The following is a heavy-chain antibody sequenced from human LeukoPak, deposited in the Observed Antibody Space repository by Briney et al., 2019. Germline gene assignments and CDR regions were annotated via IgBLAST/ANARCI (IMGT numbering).Heavy chain of an antibody. CDR2: MNPNSGNT. CDR1: GYTFTSYD. J-gene: IGHJ4*02. V-gene: IGHV1-8*01. D-gene: IGHD2-15*01. CDR3: ARLTADCSGGSCYFYFDY. Sequence: ASAKVSCKASGYTFTSYDIHWVRQATGQGLEWMGWMNPNSGNTGYAQKFQGRVTMTRNTSISTAYMELSSLRSEDTAVYYCARLTADCSGGSCYFYFDYWGQGTLVTVSS.